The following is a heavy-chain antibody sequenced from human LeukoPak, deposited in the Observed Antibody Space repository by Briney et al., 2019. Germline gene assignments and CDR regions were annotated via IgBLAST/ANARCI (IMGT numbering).Heavy chain of an antibody. CDR1: GLTFSSYA. Sequence: GGSLRLSCAASGLTFSSYAMSWVRQAPGKGLEWVSSISSSSSYIYYADSVKGRFTISRDNAKNSLYLQMNSLRAEDTAVYYCARAYREIPHFDYWGQGTLVTVSS. D-gene: IGHD1-14*01. CDR2: ISSSSSYI. V-gene: IGHV3-21*01. J-gene: IGHJ4*02. CDR3: ARAYREIPHFDY.